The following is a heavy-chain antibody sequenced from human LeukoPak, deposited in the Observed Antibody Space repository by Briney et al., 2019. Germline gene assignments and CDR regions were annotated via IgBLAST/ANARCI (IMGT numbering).Heavy chain of an antibody. D-gene: IGHD3-9*01. CDR1: GYTFTSYA. CDR3: ARDEGRLRYFDWLPYYYYYMDV. V-gene: IGHV7-4-1*02. J-gene: IGHJ6*03. Sequence: GASVKVSCEASGYTFTSYAMNWVRQAPGQGLERMGWINTNTGNPTYAQGFTGRFVFSLDTSVSTAYLQISSLKAEDTAVYYCARDEGRLRYFDWLPYYYYYMDVWGKGTTVTVSS. CDR2: INTNTGNP.